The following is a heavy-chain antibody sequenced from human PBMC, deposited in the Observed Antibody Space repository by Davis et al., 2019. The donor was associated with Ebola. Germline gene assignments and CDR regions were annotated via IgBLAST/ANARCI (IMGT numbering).Heavy chain of an antibody. J-gene: IGHJ4*02. CDR1: GFTFSSYW. CDR2: IHPDGGDK. D-gene: IGHD1-1*01. Sequence: GGSLRLSCAASGFTFSSYWMSWVRQAPGKGLEWVANIHPDGGDKHYVDSVKGRFTISRDNGKNSLYLQMNSLRAEDTAVYYCARPDRSIRTTPGFWGQGTLVTVSS. V-gene: IGHV3-7*01. CDR3: ARPDRSIRTTPGF.